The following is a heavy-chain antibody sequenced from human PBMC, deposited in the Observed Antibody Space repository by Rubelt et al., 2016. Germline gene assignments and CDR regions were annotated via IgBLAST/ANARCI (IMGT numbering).Heavy chain of an antibody. CDR1: AFTFSNAW. D-gene: IGHD2-21*01. CDR2: ITSKNDDDTT. Sequence: GGGLVNPGGSLRLSCAASAFTFSNAWMNWVRLAPGKGLEWVGRITSKNDDDTTDYAVTVSGRFTISRYDSENTLFLQMNSQKTEDTGVYYCTTYSRRRPFDIWGQGTMVTVSS. V-gene: IGHV3-15*01. J-gene: IGHJ3*02. CDR3: TTYSRRRPFDI.